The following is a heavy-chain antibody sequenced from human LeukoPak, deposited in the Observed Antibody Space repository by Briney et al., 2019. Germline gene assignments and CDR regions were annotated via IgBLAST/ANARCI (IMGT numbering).Heavy chain of an antibody. CDR2: IKPDGSEI. CDR3: ATSRFYLES. Sequence: GGSLRLSCAASGFTFSSYWMSWVRQAPEKGLEWVAKIKPDGSEIYHVDSEQGRFTISRDNAKNSLYLQMNSLRAEDTAVYYCATSRFYLESWGQGTLVTVSS. CDR1: GFTFSSYW. J-gene: IGHJ4*02. V-gene: IGHV3-7*01.